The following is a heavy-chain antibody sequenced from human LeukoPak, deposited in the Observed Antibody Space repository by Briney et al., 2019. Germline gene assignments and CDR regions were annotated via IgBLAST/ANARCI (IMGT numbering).Heavy chain of an antibody. CDR1: KFTFNNYA. Sequence: TGGSLRLSCLASKFTFNNYAMTWVRQAPGKGLEWVSSISGSGDNMDYADSVKGRFTISRDNAKNSLYLQMNSLRAEDTAVYYCARVRGSGSYYDAFDIWGQGTMVTVSS. V-gene: IGHV3-21*01. CDR3: ARVRGSGSYYDAFDI. CDR2: ISGSGDNM. J-gene: IGHJ3*02. D-gene: IGHD3-10*01.